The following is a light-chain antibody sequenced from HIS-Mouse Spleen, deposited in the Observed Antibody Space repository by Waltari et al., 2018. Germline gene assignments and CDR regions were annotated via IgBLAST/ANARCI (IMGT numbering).Light chain of an antibody. CDR1: TGAVTSGHY. J-gene: IGLJ2*01. Sequence: QAVVTQEPSRPVSPGGTVTLTCGPRTGAVTSGHYPSWFPQKPGQAPRTLIYDTSNNHSWTPARFSGSLLGGKAALTLSGAQPEDEAEYYCLLSYSGARPVVFGGGTKLTVL. CDR3: LLSYSGARPVV. CDR2: DTS. V-gene: IGLV7-46*01.